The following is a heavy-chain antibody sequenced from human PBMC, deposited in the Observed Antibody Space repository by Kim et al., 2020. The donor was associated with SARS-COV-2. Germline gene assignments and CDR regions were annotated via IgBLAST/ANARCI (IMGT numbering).Heavy chain of an antibody. Sequence: SVKVSCKASGGTFSSYAISWVRQAPGQGLEWMGGIIPIFGTANYAQKFQGRVTITADESTSTAYMELSSLRSEDTAVYYCAKNNDPSIAAAAHLDYGMDVWGQGTTVTVSS. CDR2: IIPIFGTA. CDR1: GGTFSSYA. CDR3: AKNNDPSIAAAAHLDYGMDV. D-gene: IGHD6-13*01. J-gene: IGHJ6*02. V-gene: IGHV1-69*13.